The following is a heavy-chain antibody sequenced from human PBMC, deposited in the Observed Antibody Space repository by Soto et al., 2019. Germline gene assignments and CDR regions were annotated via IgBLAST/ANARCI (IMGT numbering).Heavy chain of an antibody. D-gene: IGHD3-22*01. CDR3: ARGHYYDSSGYYRHFDY. CDR1: GGSISSGGYY. Sequence: PSETLSLTCTVSGGSISSGGYYWSWIRQHPGKGLEWIGYIYYSGSTYYNPSLKSRVTISVDTSKNQFSLKLSSVTAADTAVYYCARGHYYDSSGYYRHFDYWGQGTLVTVSS. V-gene: IGHV4-31*03. CDR2: IYYSGST. J-gene: IGHJ4*02.